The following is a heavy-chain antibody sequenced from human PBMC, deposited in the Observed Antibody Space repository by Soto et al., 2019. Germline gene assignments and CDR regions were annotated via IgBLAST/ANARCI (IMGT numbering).Heavy chain of an antibody. D-gene: IGHD7-27*01. J-gene: IGHJ6*02. Sequence: VSGPTLVNPTQTLTLTCTFPGLSLRTSGMCVSWIRQPPGEALEWLALIDWDDDNYYSTSLKTRLTISKDTSKNQVVLTMTNMDPVDTATYYCARATGASPAFYYYCMDVWGQGATVTVSS. V-gene: IGHV2-70*01. CDR1: GLSLRTSGMC. CDR3: ARATGASPAFYYYCMDV. CDR2: IDWDDDN.